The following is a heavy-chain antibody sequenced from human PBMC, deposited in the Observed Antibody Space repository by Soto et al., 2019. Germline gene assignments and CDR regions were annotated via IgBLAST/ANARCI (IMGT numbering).Heavy chain of an antibody. J-gene: IGHJ4*02. CDR3: ARSQLSDIVVVPAANPFDY. CDR2: IDWDDDK. D-gene: IGHD2-2*01. Sequence: SGPTLVNPTQTLTLTCTFSGFSLSTSGMCVSWIRQPPGKALEWLALIDWDDDKYYSTSLKTRLTISKDTSKKQVVLTMTNMDPVDTATYYCARSQLSDIVVVPAANPFDYWGQGTMVTV. CDR1: GFSLSTSGMC. V-gene: IGHV2-70*01.